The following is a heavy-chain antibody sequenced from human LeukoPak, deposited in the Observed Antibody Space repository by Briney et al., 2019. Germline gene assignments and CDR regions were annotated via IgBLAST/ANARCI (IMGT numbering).Heavy chain of an antibody. V-gene: IGHV4-59*08. CDR1: GGSFSGYY. Sequence: SETLSLTCAVYGGSFSGYYWSWIRQPPGKGLEWIGHIYYTGSTNYNPSLKSRVTISVDTSKNQFSLKLSSVTAADTAVYYCARNYDSSGYSWAFDYWGQGTLVTVSS. CDR2: IYYTGST. D-gene: IGHD3-22*01. J-gene: IGHJ4*02. CDR3: ARNYDSSGYSWAFDY.